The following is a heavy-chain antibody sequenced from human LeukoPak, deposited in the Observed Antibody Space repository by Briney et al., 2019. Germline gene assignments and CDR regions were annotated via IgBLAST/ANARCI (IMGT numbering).Heavy chain of an antibody. Sequence: SETLSLTCAVYSGSFSGYYWSWIRQPPGKGLEWIGEINHSGSTNYNPSLKSRVTISVDTPKNQFSLKLSSVTAADTAVYYCAAITYSSSWYFADYWGQGTLVTVSS. J-gene: IGHJ4*02. CDR1: SGSFSGYY. D-gene: IGHD6-13*01. CDR3: AAITYSSSWYFADY. V-gene: IGHV4-34*01. CDR2: INHSGST.